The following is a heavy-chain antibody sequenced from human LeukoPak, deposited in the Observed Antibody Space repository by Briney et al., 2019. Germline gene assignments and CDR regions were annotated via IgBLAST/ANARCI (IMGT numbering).Heavy chain of an antibody. J-gene: IGHJ4*02. Sequence: GGSLRLSCAASGFTFSSYWMHWVRQAPGKGLVWVSHVSSDGSSTSYADSVKGRFTISRDNAKNTLYLQMNRLRAEDTAVYYCARDKVSNYVFDYWGQGTLVTVSS. D-gene: IGHD4-11*01. V-gene: IGHV3-74*01. CDR3: ARDKVSNYVFDY. CDR1: GFTFSSYW. CDR2: VSSDGSST.